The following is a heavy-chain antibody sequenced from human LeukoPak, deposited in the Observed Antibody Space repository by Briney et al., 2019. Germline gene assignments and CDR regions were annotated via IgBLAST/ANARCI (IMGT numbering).Heavy chain of an antibody. J-gene: IGHJ4*02. CDR1: GFAVSSNH. D-gene: IGHD3-10*01. V-gene: IGHV3-53*01. Sequence: GGSLRLSCAASGFAVSSNHMNWVRQAPGKGLEWVSVIFNGGSTYYADSVKGRFTISRDNAKNSLYLQMNSLRAEDTAVYYCARDFFNYYGSGSYYPNSPPFDYWGQGTLVTVSS. CDR2: IFNGGST. CDR3: ARDFFNYYGSGSYYPNSPPFDY.